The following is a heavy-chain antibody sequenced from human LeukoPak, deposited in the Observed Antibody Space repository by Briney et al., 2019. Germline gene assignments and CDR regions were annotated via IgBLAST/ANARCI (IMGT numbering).Heavy chain of an antibody. J-gene: IGHJ4*02. Sequence: RTGGSLSLSCAASGFTFRSYSMNWVRQAPGKGLEWVSYIRSSGSTTYYADSVKGRFTISRDNPKNSLYLQMNSLRAEDTAVYYCARSIVVVPAAYFDYWGQGTLVTVSS. CDR1: GFTFRSYS. CDR2: IRSSGSTT. V-gene: IGHV3-48*04. CDR3: ARSIVVVPAAYFDY. D-gene: IGHD2-2*01.